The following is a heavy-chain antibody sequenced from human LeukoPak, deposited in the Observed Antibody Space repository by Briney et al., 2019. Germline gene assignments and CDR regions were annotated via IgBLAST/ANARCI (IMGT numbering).Heavy chain of an antibody. J-gene: IGHJ4*02. D-gene: IGHD3-22*01. CDR1: GFTFSIYA. Sequence: GGSLRLSCAASGFTFSIYAMSRVRQAPGKGLEWVSVISYHGSETFYGDSVKGRFTISRDNSKNTLDLQMNSLRPEDTAVYYCVKGHYYDTYGQYSYAEYWGQGARVTVSS. V-gene: IGHV3-30*18. CDR3: VKGHYYDTYGQYSYAEY. CDR2: ISYHGSET.